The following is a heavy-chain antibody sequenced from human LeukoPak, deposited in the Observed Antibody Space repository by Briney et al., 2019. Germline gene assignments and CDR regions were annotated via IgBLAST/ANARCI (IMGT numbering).Heavy chain of an antibody. Sequence: ASVKVSCKASGYSFTAFYIHWVRQAPGQGLEWMGWIHPRSGDTSYAQKYQGRVTMTRDTSISTAYLDLSSLRSDDTAVYYCARDGDYGTGSYYRGCIGSWGQGTPVTVSP. J-gene: IGHJ4*02. CDR1: GYSFTAFY. CDR2: IHPRSGDT. V-gene: IGHV1-2*02. CDR3: ARDGDYGTGSYYRGCIGS. D-gene: IGHD3-10*01.